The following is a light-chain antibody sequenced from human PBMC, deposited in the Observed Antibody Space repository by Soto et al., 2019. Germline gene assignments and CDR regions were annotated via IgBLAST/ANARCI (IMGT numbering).Light chain of an antibody. Sequence: QSVLTQSPSASASLGASVKLTCILSGGQTTYAIAWLQKQPGKGPRYLMDLNNDGSHTKGDGIPDRFSGSSSGAERYLIISSLQSEDEADYYCQTWGTGFQVFGGGTKLTVL. V-gene: IGLV4-69*01. CDR2: LNNDGSH. CDR1: GGQTTYA. CDR3: QTWGTGFQV. J-gene: IGLJ2*01.